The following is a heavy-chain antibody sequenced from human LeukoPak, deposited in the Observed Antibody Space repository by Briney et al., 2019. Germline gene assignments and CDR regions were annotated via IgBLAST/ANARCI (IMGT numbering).Heavy chain of an antibody. CDR1: RFTISSYA. V-gene: IGHV3-23*01. Sequence: GGSLRLSCAASRFTISSYAMSWVRQAPGKGLEWVSGISGSSGSTYYADSVKGRFTIARDKSKNTVYLQMNSLRAEDTAVYYCARVSPNTVTTLQYFDYWGQGTLVTVSS. J-gene: IGHJ4*02. CDR2: ISGSSGST. CDR3: ARVSPNTVTTLQYFDY. D-gene: IGHD4-17*01.